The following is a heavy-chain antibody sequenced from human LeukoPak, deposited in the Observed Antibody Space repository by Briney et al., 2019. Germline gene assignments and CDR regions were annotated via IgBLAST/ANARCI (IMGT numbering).Heavy chain of an antibody. V-gene: IGHV3-23*01. CDR1: GFTFTDYR. J-gene: IGHJ2*01. CDR3: AKDWTGTKPFDL. CDR2: ISNTASVT. Sequence: SGGTLRLSCAASGFTFTDYRMSWVRQAPGKGLEWVSGISNTASVTYYADSVKGRFTISRDNSQNTLYLQMNSLRAEDTAVYYCAKDWTGTKPFDLWGRGTLVTVSS. D-gene: IGHD3/OR15-3a*01.